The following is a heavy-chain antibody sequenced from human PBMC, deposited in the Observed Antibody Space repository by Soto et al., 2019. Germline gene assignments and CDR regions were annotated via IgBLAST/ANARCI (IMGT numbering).Heavy chain of an antibody. CDR2: IIPIFGTA. Sequence: QVQLVQSGAEVKKPGSSVKVSCKASGGTFSSYAISWVRQAPGQGLEWMGGIIPIFGTATYAQKFQGRVTITADESTSTADMELSSLRSEDTAVYYCARAPQPTNTVVTPWYFDLWGRGTLVTVSS. J-gene: IGHJ2*01. V-gene: IGHV1-69*12. CDR3: ARAPQPTNTVVTPWYFDL. D-gene: IGHD2-21*02. CDR1: GGTFSSYA.